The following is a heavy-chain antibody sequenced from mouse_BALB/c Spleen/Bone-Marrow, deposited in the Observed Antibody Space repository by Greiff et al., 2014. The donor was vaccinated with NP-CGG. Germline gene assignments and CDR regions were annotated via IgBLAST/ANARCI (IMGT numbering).Heavy chain of an antibody. J-gene: IGHJ2*01. CDR3: ARRRDYDYFDY. D-gene: IGHD2-4*01. CDR2: ISSGGSYT. V-gene: IGHV5-6*01. CDR1: GFTFSSYG. Sequence: DVQLQESGEDLVKPGGSLKLSCAASGFTFSSYGMSWVRQIPDKRLEWVATISSGGSYTFYPDSVKGRFTISRDNAKNTLNLQMTSLKSEDTAMYYCARRRDYDYFDYWGQGTTLTVSS.